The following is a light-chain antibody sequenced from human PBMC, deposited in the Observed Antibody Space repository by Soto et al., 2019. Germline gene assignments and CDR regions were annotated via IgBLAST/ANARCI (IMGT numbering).Light chain of an antibody. Sequence: QSVLTQPPSASGTPGQRVTISCSGSSSNIGRNFLYWFQQLPGTAPKLLIYSSNQRPSGVPDRFSGSKSGTSASLAISGLRSGDEADYYCAAWDDSLSAWVFGGGTQLTVL. V-gene: IGLV1-47*02. CDR3: AAWDDSLSAWV. CDR1: SSNIGRNF. CDR2: SSN. J-gene: IGLJ3*02.